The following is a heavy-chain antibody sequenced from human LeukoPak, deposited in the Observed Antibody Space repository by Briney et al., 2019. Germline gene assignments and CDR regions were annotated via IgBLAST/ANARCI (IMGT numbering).Heavy chain of an antibody. Sequence: GASVKVSCKASGYTFTDHYMHWVRQAPGQGLEWMGWINPNSGGTNYAQKFQGRVTMTRDTSISTAYMELSRLRSDDTAVYYCARVNDILTDNYYYYGMDVWGQGTTVTVSS. D-gene: IGHD3-9*01. CDR1: GYTFTDHY. V-gene: IGHV1-2*02. CDR2: INPNSGGT. J-gene: IGHJ6*02. CDR3: ARVNDILTDNYYYYGMDV.